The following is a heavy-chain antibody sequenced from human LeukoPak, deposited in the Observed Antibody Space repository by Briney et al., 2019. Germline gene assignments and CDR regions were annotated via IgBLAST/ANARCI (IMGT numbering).Heavy chain of an antibody. CDR2: ISGSGSST. V-gene: IGHV3-23*01. D-gene: IGHD5-18*01. CDR1: RFSFSSYA. CDR3: ARGGGRYSYGYADAGFDY. J-gene: IGHJ4*02. Sequence: GGSLRLSCAASRFSFSSYAMSWVRQAPGKGLEWVSSISGSGSSTYYADSVKDRFTISRDNSKNTLYLQMNSLRAEDTAVYYCARGGGRYSYGYADAGFDYWGQGTLVTVSS.